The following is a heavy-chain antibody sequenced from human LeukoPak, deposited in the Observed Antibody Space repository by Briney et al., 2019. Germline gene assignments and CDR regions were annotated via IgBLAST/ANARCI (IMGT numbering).Heavy chain of an antibody. J-gene: IGHJ4*02. CDR2: ISGSGGST. CDR1: GFTFSSYA. CDR3: ARLRVVGATGLDY. Sequence: GGSLRLSCAASGFTFSSYAMSWVRQAPGKGLEWVSGISGSGGSTFFADSVKGRFTISRDNSKNSLYLQMNSLRAEDTAVYYCARLRVVGATGLDYWGQGTLVTVSS. D-gene: IGHD1-26*01. V-gene: IGHV3-23*01.